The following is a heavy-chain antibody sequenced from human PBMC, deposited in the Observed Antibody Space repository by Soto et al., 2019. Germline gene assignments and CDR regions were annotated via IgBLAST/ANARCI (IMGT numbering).Heavy chain of an antibody. CDR1: GYSFSNSG. V-gene: IGHV1-18*01. J-gene: IGHJ5*02. D-gene: IGHD2-8*01. CDR3: ARDEYNNGRNWLNP. CDR2: ISTYNGNT. Sequence: ASVKVSCKASGYSFSNSGFSWMRQAPGQGLEWMGWISTYNGNTNCAQKFQGRLSMTRDTSTTTAFMELTTLRSDDTAVYYCARDEYNNGRNWLNPWGQGTLVTVSS.